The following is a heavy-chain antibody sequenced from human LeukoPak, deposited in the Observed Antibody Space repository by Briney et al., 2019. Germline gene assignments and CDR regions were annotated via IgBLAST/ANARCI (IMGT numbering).Heavy chain of an antibody. CDR3: ARGLYSRGGSCYGSDY. D-gene: IGHD2-15*01. J-gene: IGHJ4*02. V-gene: IGHV1-2*06. CDR2: INPNSGGT. CDR1: GYTFTCYY. Sequence: ASVKVSCKASGYTFTCYYMHWVRQAPGQGLEWMGRINPNSGGTNYAQKFQGRVTMTRDTSISTASMVLSRLRSDDTAVYSCARGLYSRGGSCYGSDYWAQGTLVTASS.